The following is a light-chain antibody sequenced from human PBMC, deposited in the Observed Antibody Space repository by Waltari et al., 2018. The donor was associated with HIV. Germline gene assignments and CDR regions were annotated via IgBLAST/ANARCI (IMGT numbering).Light chain of an antibody. CDR1: STNIGAPYD. Sequence: QSVLTQPPSVSGAPGQRVTIFCSGSSTNIGAPYDVHWYQQFPGTAPKLLIFGNTKRPSGFPDRFSGSKSGTSASLAITGLQAEDEADYYCQSYDSSLSAPVVFGGGTKLTVL. J-gene: IGLJ2*01. CDR3: QSYDSSLSAPVV. V-gene: IGLV1-40*01. CDR2: GNT.